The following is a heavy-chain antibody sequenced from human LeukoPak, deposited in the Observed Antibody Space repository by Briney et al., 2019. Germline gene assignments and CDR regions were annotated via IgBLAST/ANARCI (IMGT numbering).Heavy chain of an antibody. CDR1: GFTFSSYW. D-gene: IGHD3-10*01. CDR3: VRSRGATGY. Sequence: GSLRLSCAASGFTFSSYWMSWVRQAPGKGLEWVANIKQDGSEKYYVDYVKGRFTISRDNAKNSVYLQLDSLRAEDTAVYYCVRSRGATGYWGQGALVTVSS. CDR2: IKQDGSEK. J-gene: IGHJ4*02. V-gene: IGHV3-7*01.